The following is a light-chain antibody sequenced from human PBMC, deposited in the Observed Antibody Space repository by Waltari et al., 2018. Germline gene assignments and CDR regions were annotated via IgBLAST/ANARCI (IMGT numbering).Light chain of an antibody. CDR3: QQYGTSPT. CDR2: GAS. J-gene: IGKJ5*01. Sequence: IVLTQSPGTLSLSPGERATLSCRASQSVGSSFLAWYQQKPAQAPRLLMYGASSRATGIPDRFSGSGSGRDFTLTISRLEPEDFAVYYCQQYGTSPTFGQGTRLDIK. V-gene: IGKV3-20*01. CDR1: QSVGSSF.